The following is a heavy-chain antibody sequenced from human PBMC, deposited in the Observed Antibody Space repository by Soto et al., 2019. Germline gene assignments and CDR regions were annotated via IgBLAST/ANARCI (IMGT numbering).Heavy chain of an antibody. CDR3: ARDPSIAARYYYYYGMDV. J-gene: IGHJ6*02. Sequence: GASVKVSCKASGFTFTSSAVQWVRQARGQRLEWIGWIVVGSGNTNYAQKFQERVTITRDMSTSTAYMELSSLRSEDTAVYYCARDPSIAARYYYYYGMDVWGQGTTVTVSS. CDR2: IVVGSGNT. V-gene: IGHV1-58*01. CDR1: GFTFTSSA. D-gene: IGHD6-6*01.